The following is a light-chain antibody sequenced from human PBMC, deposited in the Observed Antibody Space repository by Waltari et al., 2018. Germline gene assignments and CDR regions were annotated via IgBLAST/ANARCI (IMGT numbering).Light chain of an antibody. V-gene: IGKV2-29*02. CDR1: QSLLHSNGNTY. CDR2: GIS. CDR3: MQALQTWT. J-gene: IGKJ1*01. Sequence: DIVMTQTPLSLPVTPGEPASISCRSSQSLLHSNGNTYLYWYLQKPGQPPRLLMYGISNRFSGVPDRFIGSGSGTDFTLKISRVEAEDVGIYYCMQALQTWTFGQGTKVEIK.